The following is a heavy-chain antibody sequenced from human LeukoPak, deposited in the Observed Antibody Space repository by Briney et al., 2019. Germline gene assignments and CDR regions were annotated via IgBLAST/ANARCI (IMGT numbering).Heavy chain of an antibody. J-gene: IGHJ5*02. CDR2: IYYSGST. CDR1: GGSISSGDYY. D-gene: IGHD3-10*01. Sequence: SETLSLTCTVSGGSISSGDYYWSWIRQAPGKGLEWIGYIYYSGSTYYNPSLKSRVTISVDTSKNQFSLKLSSVTAADTAVYYCARVLYYGSGSYSNWFDPWGQGTLVTVSS. V-gene: IGHV4-30-4*01. CDR3: ARVLYYGSGSYSNWFDP.